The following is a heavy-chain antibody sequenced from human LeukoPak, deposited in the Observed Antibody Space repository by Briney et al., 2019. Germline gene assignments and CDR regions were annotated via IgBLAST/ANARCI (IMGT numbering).Heavy chain of an antibody. J-gene: IGHJ4*02. CDR3: MDFDN. CDR1: GVIFSNSE. Sequence: GGSLRLSCTASGVIFSNSEMSWVRQAPGKGLEWVAYIYSSGRTVSYADSVKGRFTISRDNAKNSIYLRMNSLRAEDTATYYCMDFDNWGQGTLVTVSS. CDR2: IYSSGRTV. V-gene: IGHV3-48*03.